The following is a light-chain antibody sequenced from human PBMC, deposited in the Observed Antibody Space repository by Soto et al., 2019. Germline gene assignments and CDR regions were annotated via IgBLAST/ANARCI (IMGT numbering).Light chain of an antibody. Sequence: DMQMTQSPSTLSASVGDRVTITCRASQSISVSLAWYQQKPGKAPKFLIYDASTLESGVPSRFSGSGSGTEFTLTIGSLQPDDFATYYCQQYKSYLWTFGQGTKVDIK. CDR2: DAS. J-gene: IGKJ1*01. V-gene: IGKV1-5*01. CDR3: QQYKSYLWT. CDR1: QSISVS.